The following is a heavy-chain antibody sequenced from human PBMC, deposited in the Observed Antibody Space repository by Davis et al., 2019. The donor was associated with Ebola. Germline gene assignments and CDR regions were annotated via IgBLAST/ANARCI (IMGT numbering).Heavy chain of an antibody. CDR2: IYYSGST. CDR3: ASSVLLWFGELLYNNGEYFQH. CDR1: GGSISSYY. Sequence: MPGGSLRLSCTVSGGSISSYYWGWIRQPPGKGLEWIGRIYYSGSTYYNPSLKSRVTISVDTSKNQFSLKLSSVTAADTAVYYCASSVLLWFGELLYNNGEYFQHWGQGTLVTVSS. J-gene: IGHJ1*01. D-gene: IGHD3-10*01. V-gene: IGHV4-39*01.